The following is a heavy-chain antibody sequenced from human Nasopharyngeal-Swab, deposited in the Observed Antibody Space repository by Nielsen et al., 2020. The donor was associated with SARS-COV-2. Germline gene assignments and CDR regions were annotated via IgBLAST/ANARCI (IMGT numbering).Heavy chain of an antibody. CDR3: VKDLPGSYSFDI. V-gene: IGHV3-33*06. D-gene: IGHD1-26*01. J-gene: IGHJ3*02. CDR1: GFTFSSYG. Sequence: GESLKISCAASGFTFSSYGMHWVRQAPGKGLEWVAVIWYDGSNKYYADSVKGRFTISRDNSKNTLYLQMNSLRAEDTAVYYCVKDLPGSYSFDIWGQGTMVIVSS. CDR2: IWYDGSNK.